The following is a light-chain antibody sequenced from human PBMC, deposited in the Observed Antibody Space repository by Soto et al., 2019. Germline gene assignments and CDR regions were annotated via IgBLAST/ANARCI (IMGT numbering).Light chain of an antibody. J-gene: IGKJ5*01. Sequence: IQMTQSPSTLSASVGDRVTITCRASQTISSWLAWYQQKPGKAPKLLIYAASSLQSGVPPRFSGSGSGTDLTLTISSLQPEDFATYYCLQDYNYPYTFGQGTRLEIK. V-gene: IGKV1-6*01. CDR3: LQDYNYPYT. CDR1: QTISSW. CDR2: AAS.